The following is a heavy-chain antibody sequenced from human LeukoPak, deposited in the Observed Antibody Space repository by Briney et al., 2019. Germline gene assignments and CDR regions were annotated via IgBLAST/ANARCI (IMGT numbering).Heavy chain of an antibody. J-gene: IGHJ4*02. D-gene: IGHD6-19*01. Sequence: SETLSLTCTVSGGSISSYYWSWIRQPPGKGLEWIGYIYYSGSTNYNPSLKSRVTISVDTSKNQFSLKLSSMTAADTAVYYCARDRFSSAWYAIDYWGQGTLVTVSS. CDR1: GGSISSYY. V-gene: IGHV4-59*01. CDR3: ARDRFSSAWYAIDY. CDR2: IYYSGST.